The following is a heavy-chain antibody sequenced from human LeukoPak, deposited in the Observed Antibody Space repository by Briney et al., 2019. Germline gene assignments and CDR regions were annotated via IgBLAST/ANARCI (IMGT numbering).Heavy chain of an antibody. Sequence: PSETLSLTCTVSGGSISSYYWSWIRQPPGKGLEWIGYIYYSGSTNYNPSLKSRVTISVDTSKNQFSLKLSSVTAADTAVYYCAGTSQTYYDVLTGYYSVIFDYWGQGTLVTVSS. V-gene: IGHV4-59*08. J-gene: IGHJ4*02. CDR2: IYYSGST. CDR1: GGSISSYY. CDR3: AGTSQTYYDVLTGYYSVIFDY. D-gene: IGHD3-9*01.